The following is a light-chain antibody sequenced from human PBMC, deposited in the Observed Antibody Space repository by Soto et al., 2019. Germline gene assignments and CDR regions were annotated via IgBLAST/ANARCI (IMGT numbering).Light chain of an antibody. CDR3: QQSYSTWVT. CDR2: AAS. CDR1: QSISSY. Sequence: DIQMTQSPSSLSASVGDRVTITCRARQSISSYLNWYQQKPGKAPKLLIYAASSLQSGVPSRFSGSGSGTDFTLTISSLQPEDFATYYCQQSYSTWVTFGQGTKLEIK. J-gene: IGKJ2*01. V-gene: IGKV1-39*01.